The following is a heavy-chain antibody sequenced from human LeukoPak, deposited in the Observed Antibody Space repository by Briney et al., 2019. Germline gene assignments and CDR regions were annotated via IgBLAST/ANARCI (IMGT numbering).Heavy chain of an antibody. J-gene: IGHJ4*02. V-gene: IGHV1-3*01. Sequence: ASVKVSCTASGYTFTSYAMHWVRQAPGQRLEWMGWINAGNGNTKYSQKFQGRVTITRDTSASTAYMELSSLRSEDTAVYYCASRLDTAMVTYFDYWGQGTLVTVSS. D-gene: IGHD5-18*01. CDR1: GYTFTSYA. CDR3: ASRLDTAMVTYFDY. CDR2: INAGNGNT.